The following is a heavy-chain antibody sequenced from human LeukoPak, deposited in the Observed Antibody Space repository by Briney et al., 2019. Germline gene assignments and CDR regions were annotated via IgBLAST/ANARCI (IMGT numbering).Heavy chain of an antibody. CDR2: ISGSGHTT. Sequence: PGGSLRLSCAASGFTFYSYAMSWVRQAPGKGLEWVSRISGSGHTTYYTDSVKGRFTISRDTSRNTLYLQMNSLRVEDTAVYYCAREAVAANAFDYWGQGTLVTVSS. V-gene: IGHV3-23*01. J-gene: IGHJ4*02. CDR3: AREAVAANAFDY. D-gene: IGHD6-19*01. CDR1: GFTFYSYA.